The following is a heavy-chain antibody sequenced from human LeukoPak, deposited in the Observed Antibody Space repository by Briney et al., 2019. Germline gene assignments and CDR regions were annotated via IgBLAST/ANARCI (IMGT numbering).Heavy chain of an antibody. CDR3: ARAASSGYYSFGQYFQH. CDR1: GFTFSSYS. CDR2: ISSSSSTI. V-gene: IGHV3-48*02. J-gene: IGHJ1*01. D-gene: IGHD3-22*01. Sequence: GGSLRLSCAASGFTFSSYSMNWVRQAPGKGLEWVSYISSSSSTIYYADSVKGRFTISRDNAKNSLYLQMNSLRDEDTAVYYCARAASSGYYSFGQYFQHWGQGTLVTVSS.